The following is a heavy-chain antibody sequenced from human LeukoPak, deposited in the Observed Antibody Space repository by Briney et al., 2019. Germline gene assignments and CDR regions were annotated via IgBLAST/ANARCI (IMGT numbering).Heavy chain of an antibody. CDR3: ARVSRGYDILY. V-gene: IGHV4-38-2*02. D-gene: IGHD3-9*01. CDR2: IYHSGTT. CDR1: NYSITSGYY. J-gene: IGHJ4*02. Sequence: PSETLSLTCTVSNYSITSGYYWGWIRQPPGKGLEWIGSIYHSGTTYCNPSLKSRVTISVDTSKNQFSLNLSSVTAADTAVYYCARVSRGYDILYWGQGTLVTVSS.